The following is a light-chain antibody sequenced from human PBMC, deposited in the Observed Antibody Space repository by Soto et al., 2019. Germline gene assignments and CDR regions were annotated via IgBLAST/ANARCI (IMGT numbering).Light chain of an antibody. J-gene: IGLJ2*01. V-gene: IGLV1-44*01. CDR2: GND. CDR1: SSNIGGNI. CDR3: AAWDDSLNGVV. Sequence: QAVVTQPPSASGTPGQRVTISCSGSSSNIGGNIVNWYQQLPGTAPKLLIFGNDQRPSWVPDRFSGSKSGTSDSLAISGLQSEDEANYYCAAWDDSLNGVVFGGGTKLTVL.